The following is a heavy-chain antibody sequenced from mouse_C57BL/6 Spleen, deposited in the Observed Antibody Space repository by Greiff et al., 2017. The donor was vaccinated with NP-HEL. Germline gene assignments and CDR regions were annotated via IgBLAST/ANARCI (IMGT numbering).Heavy chain of an antibody. V-gene: IGHV5-17*01. D-gene: IGHD1-1*01. CDR2: ISSGSSTI. CDR3: ARPITTVNYYAMDY. CDR1: GFTFSDYG. Sequence: EVQLVESGGGLVKPGGSLKLSCAASGFTFSDYGMHWVRQAPEKGLEWVAYISSGSSTIYYADTVKGRFTISRDNAKNTLFLQMTSLRSEDTAMYYCARPITTVNYYAMDYWGQGTSVTVSS. J-gene: IGHJ4*01.